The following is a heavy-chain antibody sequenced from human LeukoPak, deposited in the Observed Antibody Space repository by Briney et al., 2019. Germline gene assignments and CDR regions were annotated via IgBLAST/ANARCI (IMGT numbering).Heavy chain of an antibody. Sequence: PGGSLRLSCVASGFTFSTYWMHWVRQAPGRGLVWVARMNSGGNDIKYADSVKGRFTISTDNAKNTLYLQMNSLRAEDTAVYYCARGRYASSRNDYWGQGTLVTVSS. CDR3: ARGRYASSRNDY. CDR1: GFTFSTYW. V-gene: IGHV3-74*03. CDR2: MNSGGNDI. J-gene: IGHJ4*02. D-gene: IGHD2-8*01.